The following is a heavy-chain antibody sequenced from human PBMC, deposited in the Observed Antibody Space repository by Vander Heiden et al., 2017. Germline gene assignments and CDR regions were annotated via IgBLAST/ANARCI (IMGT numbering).Heavy chain of an antibody. CDR2: INFDSGGT. V-gene: IGHV1-2*02. CDR1: GDTFTGYH. CDR3: AREAVARVDY. Sequence: QVQLVQSGAEVKKPGASVKVPCKASGDTFTGYHVHWVRQAPGQGLEWMAWINFDSGGTNSAQNFQGRVTVTRDTSISTAYMELSSLTSADTAVYYCAREAVARVDYWGQGTLVTVSS. D-gene: IGHD5-12*01. J-gene: IGHJ4*02.